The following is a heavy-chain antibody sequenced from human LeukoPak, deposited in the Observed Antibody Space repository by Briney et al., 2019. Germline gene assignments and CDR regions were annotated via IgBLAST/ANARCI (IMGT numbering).Heavy chain of an antibody. CDR3: AREEGSSWDDYDAFDI. V-gene: IGHV1-2*02. D-gene: IGHD6-13*01. CDR1: GYTFTGYY. CDR2: INPNSGGT. J-gene: IGHJ3*02. Sequence: ASVKVSCKASGYTFTGYYMHWVRQAPGQGLEWMGWINPNSGGTNYAQKFQGSVTMTRDTSISTAYMELSRLRSDDTAVYYCAREEGSSWDDYDAFDIWGQGTMVTVSS.